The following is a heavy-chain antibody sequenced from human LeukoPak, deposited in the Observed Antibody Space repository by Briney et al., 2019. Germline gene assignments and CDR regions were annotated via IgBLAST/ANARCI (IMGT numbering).Heavy chain of an antibody. V-gene: IGHV5-51*01. CDR3: ASTALDGYDAFDI. CDR2: IYPGDSDT. Sequence: GESLKISCKGSGYSFTSYWIGWVRPMPGKGLEWMGIIYPGDSDTRYSPSFQGQVTISADKSISTAYLQWSSLKASDTAMYYCASTALDGYDAFDIWGQGTMVTVSS. CDR1: GYSFTSYW. J-gene: IGHJ3*02. D-gene: IGHD6-25*01.